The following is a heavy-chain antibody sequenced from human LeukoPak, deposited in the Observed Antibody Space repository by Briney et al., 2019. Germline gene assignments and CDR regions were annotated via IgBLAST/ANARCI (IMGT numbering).Heavy chain of an antibody. CDR2: ISSSGSYI. J-gene: IGHJ1*01. V-gene: IGHV3-21*01. CDR3: ARGLYPDYYVSSGSSPPEH. Sequence: GGSLRLSCAASGFSFSDSYMNWVRQAPGKGLEWVSSISSSGSYIYYADSMQGRFTISRDNSKNSLFLQMNSLRAEDTAVYYCARGLYPDYYVSSGSSPPEHWGQGTLVTVSS. D-gene: IGHD3-22*01. CDR1: GFSFSDSY.